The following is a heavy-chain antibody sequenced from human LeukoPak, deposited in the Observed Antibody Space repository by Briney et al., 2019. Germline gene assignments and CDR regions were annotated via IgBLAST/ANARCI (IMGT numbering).Heavy chain of an antibody. D-gene: IGHD3-22*01. J-gene: IGHJ4*02. Sequence: ESGPALVKPTQTLTLTCTFSGFSLSTSGMCVSWIRQPPGKALEWLARIDWDDDKYYSTSLKARLTISKDTSKNQVVLTMTNMDPVDTATYYCAQTYYYDSSGYPTGYWGQGTLVTVSS. V-gene: IGHV2-70*11. CDR2: IDWDDDK. CDR1: GFSLSTSGMC. CDR3: AQTYYYDSSGYPTGY.